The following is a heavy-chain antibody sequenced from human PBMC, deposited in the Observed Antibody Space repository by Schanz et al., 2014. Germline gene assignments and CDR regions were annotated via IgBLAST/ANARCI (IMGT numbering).Heavy chain of an antibody. V-gene: IGHV3-23*01. Sequence: EGQLLESGGGLVQPGGSLRLSCAASGFTFSSYGMSWVCQAPGKGLEWVSGISSSGSTYYADSVKGRFTISRDNSKNTLDLQMNSLRTEEKAVYYCAKDLPPLAARPGYGMGVWGQGTTVTVSS. D-gene: IGHD6-13*01. CDR3: AKDLPPLAARPGYGMGV. CDR2: ISSSGST. J-gene: IGHJ6*02. CDR1: GFTFSSYG.